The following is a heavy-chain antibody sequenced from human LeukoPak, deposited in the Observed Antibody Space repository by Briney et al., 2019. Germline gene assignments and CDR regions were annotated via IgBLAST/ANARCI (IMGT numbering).Heavy chain of an antibody. CDR2: ISSSGSTI. Sequence: GGSLRLSCAASGFTLSDYYMSWIRQAPGKGLEWVSYISSSGSTIYYADSVKGRFTISRDNAKNSLYLQMNSLRAEDTAVYYCARPHSSSWYRDPDDAFDIWGQGTMVTVSS. CDR3: ARPHSSSWYRDPDDAFDI. J-gene: IGHJ3*02. D-gene: IGHD6-13*01. V-gene: IGHV3-11*01. CDR1: GFTLSDYY.